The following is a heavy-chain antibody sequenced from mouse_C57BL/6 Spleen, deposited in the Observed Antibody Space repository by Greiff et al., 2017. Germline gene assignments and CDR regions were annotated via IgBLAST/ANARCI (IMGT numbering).Heavy chain of an antibody. CDR2: IDPETGGT. Sequence: QVQLQQSGAELVRPGASVTLSCKASGYTFTDYEMHWVKQTPVHGLEWIGAIDPETGGTAYNQKFKGKAILTADKSSSTAYMELRSLTSEDSAVYDCTRYDGYYGVYAMDYWGQGTSVTVSS. V-gene: IGHV1-15*01. CDR1: GYTFTDYE. D-gene: IGHD2-3*01. J-gene: IGHJ4*01. CDR3: TRYDGYYGVYAMDY.